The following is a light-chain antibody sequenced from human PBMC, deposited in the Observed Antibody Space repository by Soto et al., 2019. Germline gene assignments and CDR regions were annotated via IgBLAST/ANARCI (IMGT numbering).Light chain of an antibody. V-gene: IGLV2-14*01. J-gene: IGLJ2*01. CDR2: DVS. CDR1: SSDVGGYNY. CDR3: SSYTSSSTLDVV. Sequence: QSALTQPASVSGSPGQSINISCTGTSSDVGGYNYVSWYQQHPGKAPKLMIYDVSNRPSGVSNRFSGSKSGNTASLTISGLQAEDDADYYCSSYTSSSTLDVVFGGGTKLTVL.